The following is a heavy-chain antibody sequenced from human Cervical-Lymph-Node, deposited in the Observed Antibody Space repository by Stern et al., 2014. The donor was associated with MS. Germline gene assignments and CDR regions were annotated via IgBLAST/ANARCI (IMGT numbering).Heavy chain of an antibody. V-gene: IGHV3-30*04. CDR1: GFTFRSYS. CDR2: IWYDGRNQ. CDR3: ARATATGGSYRLDL. D-gene: IGHD1-26*01. Sequence: QVQLVQSGGGVVQPGRSLNLSCTASGFTFRSYSMHWVRQAPGKGLEWQALIWYDGRNQFYAESVKGRFSISRDNTRNTLFLQMDSVRAEDTAAYYCARATATGGSYRLDLWGQGTLVTVSS. J-gene: IGHJ3*01.